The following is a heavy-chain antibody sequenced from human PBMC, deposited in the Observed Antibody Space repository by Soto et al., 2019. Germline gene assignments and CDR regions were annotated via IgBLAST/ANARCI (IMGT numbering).Heavy chain of an antibody. V-gene: IGHV3-30*03. CDR3: ASPYGDHEAEYFQH. CDR1: GFTFSSYG. J-gene: IGHJ1*01. Sequence: QVQLVESGGGVVQPGRSLRLSCAASGFTFSSYGMHWVRQAPGKGLEWVAVISYDGSNKYYADSVKGRFTISRDNSKNTLYLQMNSLRAEDTAVYYCASPYGDHEAEYFQHWGQGTLVTVSS. D-gene: IGHD4-17*01. CDR2: ISYDGSNK.